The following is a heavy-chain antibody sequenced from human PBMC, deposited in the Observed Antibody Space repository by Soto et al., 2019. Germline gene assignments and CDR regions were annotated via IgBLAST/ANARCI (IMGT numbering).Heavy chain of an antibody. D-gene: IGHD3-10*01. Sequence: EVQLVESGGGLVQPGGSLRLSCAASGLTFSSYWMHWVRQAPGKGLVWVSRIKSDGSSTSYADSVKGRFTISRDNAKNTLYLEMNSLRAEDTAVYYWASEGYYYGSGSYWGQGTLVTVSS. CDR1: GLTFSSYW. J-gene: IGHJ4*02. CDR2: IKSDGSST. CDR3: ASEGYYYGSGSY. V-gene: IGHV3-74*01.